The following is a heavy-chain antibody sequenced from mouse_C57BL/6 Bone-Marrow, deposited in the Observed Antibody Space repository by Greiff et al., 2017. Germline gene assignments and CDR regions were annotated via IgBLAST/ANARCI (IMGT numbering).Heavy chain of an antibody. V-gene: IGHV14-4*01. CDR2: IDPENGDT. J-gene: IGHJ4*01. Sequence: VQLQQSGAELVRPGASVKLSCTASGFNIKDDYMHWVKQRPEQGLEWIGWIDPENGDTEYASKFQGKATLTADTSSNTAYLQLSSLTSEDTAVYYCTTGGAQALYYYAMDYWGQGTSVTVSS. CDR3: TTGGAQALYYYAMDY. D-gene: IGHD3-2*02. CDR1: GFNIKDDY.